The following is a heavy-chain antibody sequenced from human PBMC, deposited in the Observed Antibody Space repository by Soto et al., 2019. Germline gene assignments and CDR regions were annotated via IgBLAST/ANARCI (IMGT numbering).Heavy chain of an antibody. D-gene: IGHD2-2*01. CDR2: MYYYGST. V-gene: IGHV4-59*12. J-gene: IGHJ4*02. Sequence: LSLTCTVSGGSISSYYWSWIRQPPGKGLEWIGYMYYYGSTYYNPSLRSRVTISIETSKNQFSLKLNSVTAADTAVYYCARVPDYWGQGILVTVSS. CDR1: GGSISSYY. CDR3: ARVPDY.